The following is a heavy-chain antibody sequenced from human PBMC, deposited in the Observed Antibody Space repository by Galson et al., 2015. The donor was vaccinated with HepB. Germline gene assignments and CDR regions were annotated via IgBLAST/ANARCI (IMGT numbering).Heavy chain of an antibody. D-gene: IGHD4-17*01. CDR2: IKSKIDGGTT. Sequence: SLRLSCAASGFTFTNAWMNWVRQAPGKELEWVGRIKSKIDGGTTDYTAPVKGRFTISRDDSKSIAYLQMNSLKTEDTAVYYCTTGDYGDFDYWGQGTLVTVSS. CDR1: GFTFTNAW. V-gene: IGHV3-15*07. J-gene: IGHJ4*02. CDR3: TTGDYGDFDY.